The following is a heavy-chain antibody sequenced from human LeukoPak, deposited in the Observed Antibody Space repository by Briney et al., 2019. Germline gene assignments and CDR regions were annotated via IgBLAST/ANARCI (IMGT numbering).Heavy chain of an antibody. V-gene: IGHV3-53*01. CDR2: IYSGGST. D-gene: IGHD4-17*01. Sequence: GGSLRLSCAASGFTVSSNYMSWVRQAPGKGLERVSVIYSGGSTYYADSVKGRFTSSRDNSKNTLYLQMNSLRAEDTAVYYCARDPPGDYGDYGAFDIWGQGTMVTVSS. J-gene: IGHJ3*02. CDR1: GFTVSSNY. CDR3: ARDPPGDYGDYGAFDI.